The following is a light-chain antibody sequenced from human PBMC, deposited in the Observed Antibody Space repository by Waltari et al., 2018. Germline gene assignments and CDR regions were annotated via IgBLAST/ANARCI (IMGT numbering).Light chain of an antibody. V-gene: IGKV3-20*01. Sequence: EIVLTQSPGTLSLSPGERATLSCRASQSVSSSYLAWYQQKPGQAPRLLIYGASSRATGIPGRFSGSGSGTDFTLTISRLEPEDVAVYYCQQYGSSPPTWTFGQGTKVEIK. CDR1: QSVSSSY. J-gene: IGKJ1*01. CDR2: GAS. CDR3: QQYGSSPPTWT.